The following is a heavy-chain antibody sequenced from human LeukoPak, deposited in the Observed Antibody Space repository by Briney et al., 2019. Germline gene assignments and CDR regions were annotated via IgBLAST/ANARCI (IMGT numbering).Heavy chain of an antibody. J-gene: IGHJ4*02. CDR2: IYTSGST. D-gene: IGHD1-26*01. V-gene: IGHV4-4*09. Sequence: SETLSLTCTVSGGSICNYYWSWIRQPPGKALEWIGYIYTSGSTNYNPSLKSRVTISVDTSKNQFSLNLSSVTAADTAVYYFARHKGGRYSGSYLDYWGQATLVTVSS. CDR1: GGSICNYY. CDR3: ARHKGGRYSGSYLDY.